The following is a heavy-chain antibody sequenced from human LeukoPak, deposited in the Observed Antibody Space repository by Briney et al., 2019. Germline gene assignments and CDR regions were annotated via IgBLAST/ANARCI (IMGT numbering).Heavy chain of an antibody. V-gene: IGHV1-18*01. CDR2: ISAYNGNT. D-gene: IGHD1-26*01. CDR1: GYTFTSYG. J-gene: IGHJ4*02. Sequence: ASVKVSCKASGYTFTSYGINWVRQAPGQGLEWMGWISAYNGNTNYAQKLQGRVTMTTDTSTSTAYMELRSLRSDDTAVYYCASSAYSGSFNYWGQGTLVTVSS. CDR3: ASSAYSGSFNY.